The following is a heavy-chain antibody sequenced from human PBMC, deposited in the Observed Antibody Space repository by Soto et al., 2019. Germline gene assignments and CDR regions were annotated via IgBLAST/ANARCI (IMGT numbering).Heavy chain of an antibody. CDR2: IYLGDSDT. D-gene: IGHD3-3*01. Sequence: AESLKISCKGSGYSFTSYRIGWVRQKHGKGMEGRGIIYLGDSDTRYSPSVHGPVTISADKSIIPAYLQWSSLKASDTAMYYCARHSIYTLSTIFSYGMDVWGQGTTVTVSS. CDR3: ARHSIYTLSTIFSYGMDV. CDR1: GYSFTSYR. V-gene: IGHV5-51*01. J-gene: IGHJ6*02.